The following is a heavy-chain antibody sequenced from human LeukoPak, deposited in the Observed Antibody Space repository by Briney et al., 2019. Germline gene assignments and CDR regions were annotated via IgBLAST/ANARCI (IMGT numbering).Heavy chain of an antibody. CDR2: ISSSSSYI. V-gene: IGHV3-21*01. CDR1: GFTFRSYS. Sequence: PGGSLRLSCAASGFTFRSYSMNWVRQAPGKGLEWVSSISSSSSYIYYADSVKGRFTISRDNAKNSLYLQMNSLRAEDTAVYYCARGGGAYAFDIWGQGTMVTVSS. D-gene: IGHD3-16*01. CDR3: ARGGGAYAFDI. J-gene: IGHJ3*02.